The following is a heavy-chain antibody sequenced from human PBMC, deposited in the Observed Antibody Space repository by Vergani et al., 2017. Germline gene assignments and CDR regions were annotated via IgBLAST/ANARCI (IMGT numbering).Heavy chain of an antibody. CDR2: IHTSGST. J-gene: IGHJ4*02. CDR1: GGSIYSHNYY. Sequence: QVQLQESGPGLVTPSQTLSLTRTVSGGSIYSHNYYWSWVRQPAGKGLEWIGRIHTSGSTNYNPALKTRGTMSEDTSKNQFSLNLTLVTAADQAVDFCEGGSCLGGSCYKPLFDYWGQGILVTVSS. V-gene: IGHV4-61*02. D-gene: IGHD3-10*01. CDR3: EGGSCLGGSCYKPLFDY.